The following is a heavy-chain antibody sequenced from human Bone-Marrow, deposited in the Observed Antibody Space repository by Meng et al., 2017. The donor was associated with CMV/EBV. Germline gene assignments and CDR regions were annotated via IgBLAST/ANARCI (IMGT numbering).Heavy chain of an antibody. D-gene: IGHD2-15*01. Sequence: ASVKVYYKASRYTFTSYDINWVRQATGQGLEWMGWMNPNSGNTGYAQKFQGRVTMTRNTSISTAYMELSRLRSEDTAVYYCARDAMVAAGRDYYYGMDVWGQGTTVTVSS. J-gene: IGHJ6*02. CDR1: RYTFTSYD. CDR2: MNPNSGNT. V-gene: IGHV1-8*01. CDR3: ARDAMVAAGRDYYYGMDV.